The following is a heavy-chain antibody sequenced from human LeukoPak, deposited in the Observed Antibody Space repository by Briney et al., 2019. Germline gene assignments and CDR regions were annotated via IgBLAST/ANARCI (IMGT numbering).Heavy chain of an antibody. Sequence: ASVKVSCKASGYTFTGYYIHWVRQAPGQGLEWIAWINPNSGGTNHAQKFQGRVTMTSDTSISTVYMELSRLRSDDTAVYYCARALESVSYFDYWGQGTLVTVSS. CDR1: GYTFTGYY. V-gene: IGHV1-2*02. D-gene: IGHD5/OR15-5a*01. J-gene: IGHJ4*02. CDR2: INPNSGGT. CDR3: ARALESVSYFDY.